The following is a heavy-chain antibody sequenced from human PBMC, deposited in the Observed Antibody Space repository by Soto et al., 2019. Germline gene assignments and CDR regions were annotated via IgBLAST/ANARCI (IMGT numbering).Heavy chain of an antibody. Sequence: PSETLSLTCTVSGGSISSGGYYWSWIRQHPGKGLEWIGYIYYSGSTYYNPSLKSRVIISVDTSKNQFSLKLSSVTAADMAVYYCAGDPDTAMVPYYYYGMDVWGQGTTVTVS. V-gene: IGHV4-31*03. CDR3: AGDPDTAMVPYYYYGMDV. CDR1: GGSISSGGYY. CDR2: IYYSGST. J-gene: IGHJ6*02. D-gene: IGHD5-18*01.